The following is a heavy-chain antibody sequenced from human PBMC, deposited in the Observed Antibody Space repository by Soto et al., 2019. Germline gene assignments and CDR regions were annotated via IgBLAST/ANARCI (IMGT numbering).Heavy chain of an antibody. D-gene: IGHD2-8*01. J-gene: IGHJ4*02. CDR1: GYSISSGYH. CDR2: VHHSGST. CDR3: ARHEGNGNVWPLDY. Sequence: SETLSLTCAVSGYSISSGYHWGWIRQPPGKGLEWLGSVHHSGSTYYNPSLKSRLTISVDKSKNQFSLRLTSVTAEDTAVYYCARHEGNGNVWPLDYWGQGILVHRL. V-gene: IGHV4-38-2*01.